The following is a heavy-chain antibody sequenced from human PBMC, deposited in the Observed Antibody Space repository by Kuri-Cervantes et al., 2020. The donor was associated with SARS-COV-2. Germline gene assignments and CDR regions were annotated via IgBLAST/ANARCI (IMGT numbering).Heavy chain of an antibody. V-gene: IGHV3-33*06. J-gene: IGHJ4*02. CDR3: AKDQWTTIFGVVIDYFDY. Sequence: GGSLRLSCAASGFTFSSYGMHWVRQAPGKGLEWVAVIWYDGSNKYYADSVKGRFTISRDTSKNTLYLQVSSLRAEDTAVYYCAKDQWTTIFGVVIDYFDYWGQGTLVTVSS. CDR1: GFTFSSYG. CDR2: IWYDGSNK. D-gene: IGHD3-3*01.